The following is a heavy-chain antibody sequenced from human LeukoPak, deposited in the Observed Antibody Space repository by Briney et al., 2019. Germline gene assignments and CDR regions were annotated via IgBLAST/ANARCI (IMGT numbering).Heavy chain of an antibody. J-gene: IGHJ4*02. CDR2: ISAYNGNT. D-gene: IGHD6-6*01. CDR3: ARVVSEYSSSSGERLDY. CDR1: GYTFTSYG. V-gene: IGHV1-18*01. Sequence: ASVKVSCKASGYTFTSYGISWVRQAPGQGLEWMGWISAYNGNTNYAQKLQGRVTITTDTSTSTAYMELRSLRSDDTAVYYCARVVSEYSSSSGERLDYWGQGTLVTVSP.